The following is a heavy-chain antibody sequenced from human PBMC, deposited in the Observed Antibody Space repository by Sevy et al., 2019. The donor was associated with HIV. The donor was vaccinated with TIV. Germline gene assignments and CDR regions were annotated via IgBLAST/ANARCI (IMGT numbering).Heavy chain of an antibody. J-gene: IGHJ1*01. D-gene: IGHD3-16*01. V-gene: IGHV3-15*01. CDR2: VKSKTDGGTT. CDR3: TTGGSLFQH. Sequence: GGSLRLSCAASGFTFSNVWMSWVRRAPGKGLEWVAHVKSKTDGGTTDYAAPVRGRFTISRDDSKKTLYLQMNSLKTEDTAVYYCTTGGSLFQHWGQGTLVTVSS. CDR1: GFTFSNVW.